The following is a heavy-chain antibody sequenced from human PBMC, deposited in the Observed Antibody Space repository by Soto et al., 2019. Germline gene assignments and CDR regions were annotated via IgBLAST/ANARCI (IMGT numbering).Heavy chain of an antibody. Sequence: GGSLRLSCAASGFTFSSYAMSWVRQAPGKGLEWVSAISGSGGSTYYADSVKGRFTISRDNSKNTLYLQMNSLRAEDTAVYYCAKDRGWAGYCSGGSCYDEFDIWGQGTMVTLSS. J-gene: IGHJ3*02. CDR2: ISGSGGST. CDR3: AKDRGWAGYCSGGSCYDEFDI. CDR1: GFTFSSYA. D-gene: IGHD2-15*01. V-gene: IGHV3-23*01.